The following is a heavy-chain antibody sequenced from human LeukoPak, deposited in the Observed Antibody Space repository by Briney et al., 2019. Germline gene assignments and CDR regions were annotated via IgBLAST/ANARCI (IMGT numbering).Heavy chain of an antibody. V-gene: IGHV3-74*01. Sequence: PGGSLRLSCAASGFTFSSYWTHWVRQAPGKGLVWVSRIDNDGSDTIYADSVKGRFTISRDNAKNTLYLEMNSLRAEDTAVYFCARGGPNHGFDFWGQGTMVTVSS. CDR1: GFTFSSYW. CDR2: IDNDGSDT. J-gene: IGHJ3*01. D-gene: IGHD4/OR15-4a*01. CDR3: ARGGPNHGFDF.